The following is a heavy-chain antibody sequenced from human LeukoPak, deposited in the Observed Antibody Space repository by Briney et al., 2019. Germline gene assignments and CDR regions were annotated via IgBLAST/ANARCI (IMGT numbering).Heavy chain of an antibody. D-gene: IGHD2-15*01. CDR2: IYYSGTT. CDR1: GASISSSNYY. CDR3: MRLLRGFCSGDDCQPDL. V-gene: IGHV4-39*01. J-gene: IGHJ5*02. Sequence: SETLSLTCTVSGASISSSNYYWGWFRQPPGKGLEWIGTIYYSGTTDYNPSLKSRVTIFIDTSKNQFSLNLSSVTAADTAVYYCMRLLRGFCSGDDCQPDLWGQGTLVTVSS.